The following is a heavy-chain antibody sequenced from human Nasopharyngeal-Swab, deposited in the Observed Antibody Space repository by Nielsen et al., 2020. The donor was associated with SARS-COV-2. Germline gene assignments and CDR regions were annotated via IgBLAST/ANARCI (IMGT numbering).Heavy chain of an antibody. CDR1: GFSISYYW. Sequence: GESLKISCAASGFSISYYWMHWVRQAPGQGLVWVAHSNSDWTSITYADSVLGRFTISRDNAENTQYLQMNSLRVEDTAVYYCARGRTPAFAISNAYYQYMDIWGKGTSVTVSS. CDR2: SNSDWTSI. CDR3: ARGRTPAFAISNAYYQYMDI. J-gene: IGHJ6*03. V-gene: IGHV3-74*01. D-gene: IGHD1-1*01.